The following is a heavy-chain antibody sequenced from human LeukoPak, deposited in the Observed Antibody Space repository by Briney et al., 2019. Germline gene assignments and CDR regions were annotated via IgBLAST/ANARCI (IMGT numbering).Heavy chain of an antibody. CDR3: ARIVYDSSGYIDY. Sequence: GSLRLSCVASGFTFSSYSMNWVRQAPGKGLEWVSYISSSSSTIYYADSVKGRFTISRDNAKKSLYLQMNSLRDEDTAVYYCARIVYDSSGYIDYWGQGTLVTVSS. J-gene: IGHJ4*02. D-gene: IGHD3-22*01. CDR2: ISSSSSTI. V-gene: IGHV3-48*02. CDR1: GFTFSSYS.